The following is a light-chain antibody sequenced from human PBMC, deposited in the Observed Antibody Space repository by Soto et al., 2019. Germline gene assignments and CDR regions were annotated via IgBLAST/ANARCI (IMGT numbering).Light chain of an antibody. Sequence: EIVLTQSPGTLSLSPGERATLSCRTSQSVSNNYLAWYQQKPGQAPRLLIYGASSRATGITDRFSGSGSGTDFTLSISRLEPEDFAVYYCQQYSSLWTFGQGTKVEIK. CDR1: QSVSNNY. CDR2: GAS. V-gene: IGKV3-20*01. CDR3: QQYSSLWT. J-gene: IGKJ1*01.